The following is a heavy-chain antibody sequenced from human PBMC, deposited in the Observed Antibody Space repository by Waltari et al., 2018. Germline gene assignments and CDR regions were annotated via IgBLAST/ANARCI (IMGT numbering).Heavy chain of an antibody. D-gene: IGHD5-12*01. J-gene: IGHJ4*02. CDR2: MYVGGNS. CDR1: GFAVSSKY. CDR3: VTSPGGLFYFDD. V-gene: IGHV3-66*01. Sequence: EVQLVDSGGGLVHRGGSLRLSGVAHGFAVSSKYIHWFRHAPGKGLEWVAVMYVGGNSFYADSVRGRFTISRDHSKNTLYLQMNSLRVEDTAVYYCVTSPGGLFYFDDWGQGALVTVSS.